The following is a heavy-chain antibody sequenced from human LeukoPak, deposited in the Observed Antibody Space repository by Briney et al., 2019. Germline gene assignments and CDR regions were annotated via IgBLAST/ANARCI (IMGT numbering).Heavy chain of an antibody. J-gene: IGHJ6*02. CDR3: AKALPYSSSWDYYYYAMDV. CDR1: GYIFTTYA. D-gene: IGHD6-13*01. CDR2: INPTGGST. V-gene: IGHV1-46*01. Sequence: GASVKVSCTVSGYIFTTYAMHWVRQAPGQGLEWMGIINPTGGSTTYAQKFQGRVSMTRDTSTSTVYMELSSLTSEDTAVYYCAKALPYSSSWDYYYYAMDVWGQGTTVTVSS.